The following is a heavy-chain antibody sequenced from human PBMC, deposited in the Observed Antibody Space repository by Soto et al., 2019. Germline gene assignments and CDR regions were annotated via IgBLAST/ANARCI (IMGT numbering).Heavy chain of an antibody. D-gene: IGHD3-10*01. V-gene: IGHV4-59*07. J-gene: IGHJ5*02. CDR2: IYYSGST. CDR3: ARLTGPAHFDP. Sequence: SDTLSLTCTFSGGSISSYYWSWIRQPPGKGLEWIGYIYYSGSTNYNPSLKSRVTISVDTSKNQFSLKLSSVTAADTAVYYCARLTGPAHFDPWGQGTLVTVSS. CDR1: GGSISSYY.